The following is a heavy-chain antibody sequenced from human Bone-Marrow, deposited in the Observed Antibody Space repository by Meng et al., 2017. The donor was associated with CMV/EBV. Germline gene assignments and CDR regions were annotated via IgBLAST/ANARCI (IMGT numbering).Heavy chain of an antibody. J-gene: IGHJ4*02. CDR3: ARDVRFSSSWYGSDY. CDR1: GGTFSSYA. V-gene: IGHV1-69*05. Sequence: SVKVSCKASGGTFSSYAISWVRQAPGQGLEWMGGIIPIFGTANYAQKFQGRVTMTTDTSTTTAYMELRSLRSDDTAVYYCARDVRFSSSWYGSDYWGQGTLVTVSS. D-gene: IGHD6-13*01. CDR2: IIPIFGTA.